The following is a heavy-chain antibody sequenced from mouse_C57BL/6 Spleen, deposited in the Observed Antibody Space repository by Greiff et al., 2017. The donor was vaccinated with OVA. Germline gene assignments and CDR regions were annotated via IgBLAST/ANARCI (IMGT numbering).Heavy chain of an antibody. J-gene: IGHJ4*01. CDR2: IWSGGST. V-gene: IGHV2-2*01. D-gene: IGHD2-5*01. CDR3: ARKDHDSKGGYAMDY. CDR1: GFSLTSYG. Sequence: QVHVKQSGPGLVQPSQSLSITCTVSGFSLTSYGVHWVRQSPGKGLEWLGVIWSGGSTDYNAAFISRLSISKDNSKSQVFFKMNSLQADDTAIYYCARKDHDSKGGYAMDYWGQGTSVTVSS.